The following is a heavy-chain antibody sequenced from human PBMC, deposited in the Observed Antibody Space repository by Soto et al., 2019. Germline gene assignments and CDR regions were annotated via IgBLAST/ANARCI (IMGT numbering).Heavy chain of an antibody. CDR2: ISYDGSNK. Sequence: QVQLVESGGGVVQPGRSLRLSCAASGFTFSSYGMHWVRQAPGKGLEWVAVISYDGSNKYYADSVKGRFTISRDNSKNTLYLQMSSLRAEDTAVYYCAKGARWKVYYYYYYMDVWGKGTTVTVSS. CDR3: AKGARWKVYYYYYYMDV. CDR1: GFTFSSYG. J-gene: IGHJ6*03. D-gene: IGHD1-1*01. V-gene: IGHV3-30*18.